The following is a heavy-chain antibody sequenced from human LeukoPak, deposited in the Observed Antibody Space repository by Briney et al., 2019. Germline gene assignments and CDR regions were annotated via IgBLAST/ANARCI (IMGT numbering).Heavy chain of an antibody. CDR2: IYHSGST. CDR3: ARDAYSYGSPFDY. J-gene: IGHJ4*02. D-gene: IGHD5-18*01. CDR1: GGSISSSNW. Sequence: SETLSLTCAVSGGSISSSNWWSWVRQPPGKGLEWIGEIYHSGSTNYNPSLKSRATISVDKSKNQFSLKLSSVTAADTAVYYCARDAYSYGSPFDYWGQGTLVTVSS. V-gene: IGHV4-4*02.